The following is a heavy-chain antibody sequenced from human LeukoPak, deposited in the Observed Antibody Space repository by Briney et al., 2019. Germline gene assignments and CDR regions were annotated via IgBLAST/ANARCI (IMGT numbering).Heavy chain of an antibody. J-gene: IGHJ4*02. CDR3: ARDGDYGETSFDY. D-gene: IGHD4-17*01. Sequence: GGSLRLSCAASGFTFSSYSMNWVRQAPGKGLEWVSYISSSSSTIYYADSVEGRFTISRDNAKNSLYLQMNSLRAEDTAVYYCARDGDYGETSFDYWGQGTLVTVSS. CDR1: GFTFSSYS. CDR2: ISSSSSTI. V-gene: IGHV3-48*01.